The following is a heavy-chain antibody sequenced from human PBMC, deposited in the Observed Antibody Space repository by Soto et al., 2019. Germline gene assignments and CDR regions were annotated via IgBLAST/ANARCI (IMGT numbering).Heavy chain of an antibody. J-gene: IGHJ6*02. CDR3: AKYSGSYPVYNGLSL. CDR2: ISASSDAA. V-gene: IGHV3-23*01. D-gene: IGHD1-26*01. Sequence: EVQLWESGGGLVQPGGSLRLSCAASGFPFSTSAMNWVRQAPGKGLEWVSIISASSDAAYYAESVKGRFASSRDNSKNTLYLQMNSLRAEDTAVYYCAKYSGSYPVYNGLSLWGQGTTVTVS. CDR1: GFPFSTSA.